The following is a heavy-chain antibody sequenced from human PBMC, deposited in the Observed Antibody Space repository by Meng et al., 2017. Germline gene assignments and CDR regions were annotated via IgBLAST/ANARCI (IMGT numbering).Heavy chain of an antibody. Sequence: QVPLEQWGAGLLKPSETLSLTCAVYGGSFSGYYWSWIRQPPGKGLEWIGEINHSGSTNYNPSLKSRVTISVDTSKNQFSLKLSSVTAADTAVYYCAGITMSRAGDYWGQGTLVTVSS. D-gene: IGHD3-22*01. CDR1: GGSFSGYY. CDR3: AGITMSRAGDY. V-gene: IGHV4-34*01. CDR2: INHSGST. J-gene: IGHJ4*02.